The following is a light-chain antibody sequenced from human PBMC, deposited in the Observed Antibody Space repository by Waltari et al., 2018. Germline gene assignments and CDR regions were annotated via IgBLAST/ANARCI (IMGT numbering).Light chain of an antibody. V-gene: IGKV1-5*01. CDR2: DAS. CDR1: QSINNW. Sequence: DIQMTQSPSTLSASVGDRVTITCRASQSINNWLAWFQQKPGKAPKLLIYDASSLESGVPSRFSGSGSGTEFTLTISRLQPDDFATYYCQQYNSFWTFGQGTKVEIK. CDR3: QQYNSFWT. J-gene: IGKJ1*01.